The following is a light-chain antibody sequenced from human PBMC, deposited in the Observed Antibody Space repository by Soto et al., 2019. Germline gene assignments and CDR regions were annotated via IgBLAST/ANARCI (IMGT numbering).Light chain of an antibody. CDR1: SSNIGTNYD. CDR3: QCYDSSLSGYV. CDR2: GFT. J-gene: IGLJ1*01. Sequence: QSVLTHPPSVSWAPGHRVTISCTGSSSNIGTNYDVHWYQQLPGTAPRFLISGFTDRPSGVPDRFSGSKSGTSASLAITGLQAEDEADYYCQCYDSSLSGYVFGTGTKVTVL. V-gene: IGLV1-40*01.